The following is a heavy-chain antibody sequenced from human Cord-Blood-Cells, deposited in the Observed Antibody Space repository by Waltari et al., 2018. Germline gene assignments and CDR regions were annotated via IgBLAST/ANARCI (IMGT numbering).Heavy chain of an antibody. D-gene: IGHD7-27*01. CDR1: GYTFTGYY. Sequence: QVQLVQSGAEVKKPGASVKVSCKASGYTFTGYYMHWVRQAPGQGREWKGWINPNSGGTNYAQEFQGRVTMTRETSISTAYMELSRLRSDDTAVDYCARGWGGTPFDYWGQGTLVTVSS. CDR3: ARGWGGTPFDY. V-gene: IGHV1-2*02. J-gene: IGHJ4*02. CDR2: INPNSGGT.